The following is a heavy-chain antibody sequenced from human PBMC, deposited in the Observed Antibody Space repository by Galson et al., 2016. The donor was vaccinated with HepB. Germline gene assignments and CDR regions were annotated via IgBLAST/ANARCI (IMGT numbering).Heavy chain of an antibody. J-gene: IGHJ4*02. CDR2: IFPGDSDT. CDR3: ARQLFSGYGGLSY. Sequence: QSGAEVKKPGESLKISCKGSGNSFTSNWIAWVRQMPGKGLEWMGIIFPGDSDTRYSPSFQGQVTFSADKSISTAYLQWSSLRASDTAVYYCARQLFSGYGGLSYWGQGTRVTVSS. CDR1: GNSFTSNW. V-gene: IGHV5-51*01. D-gene: IGHD5-12*01.